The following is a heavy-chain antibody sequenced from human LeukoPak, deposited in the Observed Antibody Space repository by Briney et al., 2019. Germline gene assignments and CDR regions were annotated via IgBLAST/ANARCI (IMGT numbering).Heavy chain of an antibody. D-gene: IGHD3-22*01. Sequence: GASVKVSCKASGYTFTGYYMHWVRQAPGQGPEWMGWINPNSGGTNYAQKYQGRVTMARDTSISSAYMELSRLRSDDTAVYCCARDRSYDSSGYFAFDIGGQGTMVTVSS. CDR1: GYTFTGYY. CDR3: ARDRSYDSSGYFAFDI. V-gene: IGHV1-2*02. J-gene: IGHJ3*02. CDR2: INPNSGGT.